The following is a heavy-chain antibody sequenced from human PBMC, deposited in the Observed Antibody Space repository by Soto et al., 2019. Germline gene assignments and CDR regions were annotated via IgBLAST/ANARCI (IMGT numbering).Heavy chain of an antibody. CDR2: IFHSGST. CDR1: GGSISSGGYS. Sequence: QLQLQESGSGLVKPSQTLSLTCAVSGGSISSGGYSWSWLRQPPGKGLEWIGYIFHSGSTYYNPSLXXXXXXXXXXXXXXXXXXXXXXXXXXXXXXXXXXXXXXXXXXXYFNVWGRGTLVTVSS. CDR3: XXXXXXXXXXXYFNV. J-gene: IGHJ2*01. V-gene: IGHV4-30-2*01.